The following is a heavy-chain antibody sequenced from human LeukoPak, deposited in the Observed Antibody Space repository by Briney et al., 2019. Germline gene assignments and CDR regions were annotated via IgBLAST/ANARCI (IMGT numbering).Heavy chain of an antibody. CDR2: IDPNSGDT. Sequence: VPCTASGSTFTGYYIHWVRQAPGQGLQWMGWIDPNSGDTHVTHNFQGRVTMTTDTSITTDYMELSRLRSDDTAVYYCARGGNYGSGTYTAFDYWGQGALVTVS. V-gene: IGHV1-2*07. J-gene: IGHJ4*02. D-gene: IGHD3-10*01. CDR3: ARGGNYGSGTYTAFDY. CDR1: GSTFTGYY.